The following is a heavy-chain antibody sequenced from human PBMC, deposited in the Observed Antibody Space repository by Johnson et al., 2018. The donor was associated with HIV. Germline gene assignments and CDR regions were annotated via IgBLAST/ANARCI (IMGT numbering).Heavy chain of an antibody. V-gene: IGHV3-13*01. CDR3: AKDLMYNWNDVGAFDI. J-gene: IGHJ3*02. CDR2: IGTAGDT. Sequence: VHLVESGGGLVQPGGSLRLSCAASGFTFSSYDMHWVRQAKGKGLEWVSAIGTAGDTYYPGSVKGRFTISRDNSKNTLYLQMNSLRAEDTAVYYCAKDLMYNWNDVGAFDIWGQGTMVTVSS. D-gene: IGHD1-1*01. CDR1: GFTFSSYD.